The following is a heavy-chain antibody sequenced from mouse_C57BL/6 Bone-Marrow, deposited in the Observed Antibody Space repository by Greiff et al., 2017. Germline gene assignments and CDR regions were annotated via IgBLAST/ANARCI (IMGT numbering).Heavy chain of an antibody. CDR1: GYTFTSYD. J-gene: IGHJ1*03. CDR3: ARLEFDGSSGDWYFDV. V-gene: IGHV1-85*01. D-gene: IGHD1-1*01. Sequence: QLQQSGPELVKPGASVKLSFKASGYTFTSYDLNWVKQRPGQGLEWIGWIYPRDGSTKYNEKFKGKDTLTVDTSSSTAYMELHSLTSEDSAVYCCARLEFDGSSGDWYFDVWGTGTTVTVSS. CDR2: IYPRDGST.